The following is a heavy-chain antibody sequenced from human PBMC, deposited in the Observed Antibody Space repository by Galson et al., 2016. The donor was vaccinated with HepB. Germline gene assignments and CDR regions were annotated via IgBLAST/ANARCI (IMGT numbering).Heavy chain of an antibody. V-gene: IGHV4-39*02. Sequence: SETLSLTCTVSGAPISGSTYYWGWIRQPPGKGLEWIASSYVGGSIYSDTSLRSRLTISFDPSKNHFSLRLSSVTAADTAVYYCARPRLPHYYYGMDVWGQGTTVTVSS. CDR3: ARPRLPHYYYGMDV. CDR1: GAPISGSTYY. J-gene: IGHJ6*02. CDR2: SYVGGSI.